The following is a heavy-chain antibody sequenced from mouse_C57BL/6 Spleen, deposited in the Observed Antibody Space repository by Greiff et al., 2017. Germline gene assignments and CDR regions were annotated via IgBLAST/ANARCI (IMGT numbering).Heavy chain of an antibody. CDR1: GYTFTSYW. V-gene: IGHV1-64*01. J-gene: IGHJ3*01. Sequence: QVQLQQPGAELVKPGASVKLSCKASGYTFTSYWMHWVKQRPGQGLEWIGMIHPNRGSPNYNEKFKSKTTLTVDKSSSTAYMQHSSLTSEDSAVYDGARRQNCDGGSWFAYWGQGTLVTVSA. CDR3: ARRQNCDGGSWFAY. CDR2: IHPNRGSP. D-gene: IGHD6-1*01.